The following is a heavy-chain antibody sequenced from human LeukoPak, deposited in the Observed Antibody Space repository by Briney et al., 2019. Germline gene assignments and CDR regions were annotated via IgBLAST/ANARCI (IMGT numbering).Heavy chain of an antibody. CDR1: GFTFSSYW. CDR2: INSDGSST. J-gene: IGHJ2*01. D-gene: IGHD1-1*01. Sequence: PGGSLRLSCAASGFTFSSYWMHWVRQAPGKGLVWVSRINSDGSSTSYADSVKGRFTISRDNSKNTLYLQMNNLRDDDTAVYYCVKEPKLSDWFFDLWGRGTLVTVSS. V-gene: IGHV3-74*01. CDR3: VKEPKLSDWFFDL.